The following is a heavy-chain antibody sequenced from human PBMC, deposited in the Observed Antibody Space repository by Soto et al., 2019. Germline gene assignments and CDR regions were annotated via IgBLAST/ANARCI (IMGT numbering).Heavy chain of an antibody. D-gene: IGHD2-2*01. CDR3: AKDRYCSSTSCSSRDS. Sequence: EVQLVESGGGLIQPGGSLRLSCAASGFTVSSNYMSWVRQAPGKGLEWVSVISGRAGNTYYADSVKGRFAISRDDSKNTVYWDMSGVRAEDTGLYYCAKDRYCSSTSCSSRDSWGQGTLVTVSS. CDR2: ISGRAGNT. V-gene: IGHV3-53*01. CDR1: GFTVSSNY. J-gene: IGHJ5*02.